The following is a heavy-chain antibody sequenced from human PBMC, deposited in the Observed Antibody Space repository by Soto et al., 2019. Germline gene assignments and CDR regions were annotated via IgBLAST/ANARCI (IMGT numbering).Heavy chain of an antibody. Sequence: ASVKVSCKASGYRFTSYGVSWVRQAPGQGLEWMGWISAYSGHINYAQNFEGTVTMTTDTSTSTAFLELKSLTSDDTAVYYCARDHPLNGDPHSNPFDFWGQGTLVTVSS. D-gene: IGHD4-17*01. V-gene: IGHV1-18*01. CDR3: ARDHPLNGDPHSNPFDF. CDR1: GYRFTSYG. J-gene: IGHJ4*02. CDR2: ISAYSGHI.